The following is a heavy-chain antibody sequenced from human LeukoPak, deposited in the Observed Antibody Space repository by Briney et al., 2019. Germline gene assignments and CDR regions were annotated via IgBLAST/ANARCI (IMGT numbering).Heavy chain of an antibody. D-gene: IGHD3-16*01. J-gene: IGHJ4*02. CDR1: GFNFNIYA. CDR2: IDGTGGST. Sequence: GGSLRLSCAASGFNFNIYAMTWVRQTPEKGREGVSTIDGTGGSTHYADSLKGRFTISRDNYRNTLYLQMNSLRAEDTAIYYCATDVGPIMFDYWGQGTLATVSS. CDR3: ATDVGPIMFDY. V-gene: IGHV3-23*01.